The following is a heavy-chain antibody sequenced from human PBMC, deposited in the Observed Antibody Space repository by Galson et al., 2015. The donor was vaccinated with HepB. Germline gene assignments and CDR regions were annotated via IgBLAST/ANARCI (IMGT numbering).Heavy chain of an antibody. CDR2: INPKSGGT. J-gene: IGHJ5*02. CDR1: GYTFTGFY. Sequence: SVKVSCKASGYTFTGFYMHWVRQAPGQGLEWMGWINPKSGGTNYAQKFQGRITMTTDTSTNTAYMELRSLRSDDTAVYYCARGGFVVVIGATQNNWFDPWGQGTLVTVSS. D-gene: IGHD2-15*01. V-gene: IGHV1-2*02. CDR3: ARGGFVVVIGATQNNWFDP.